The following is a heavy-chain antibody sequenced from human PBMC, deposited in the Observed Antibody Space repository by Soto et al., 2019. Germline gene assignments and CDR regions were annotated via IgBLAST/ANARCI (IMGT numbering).Heavy chain of an antibody. D-gene: IGHD2-21*02. Sequence: SVKVSCKASGGTFSSYAISWVRQAPGQGLEWMGGIIPIFGTANYAQKFQGRVTITADESTSTAYMELSSLRSEDTAVYCCAREGEENCGGDCYLFDYWGQGTLVTVSS. J-gene: IGHJ4*02. CDR2: IIPIFGTA. CDR3: AREGEENCGGDCYLFDY. CDR1: GGTFSSYA. V-gene: IGHV1-69*13.